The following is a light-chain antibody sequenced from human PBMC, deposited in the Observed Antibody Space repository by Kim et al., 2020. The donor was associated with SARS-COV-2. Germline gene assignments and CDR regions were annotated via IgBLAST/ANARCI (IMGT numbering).Light chain of an antibody. Sequence: ALGQTVRITCQGASLRSYFATGYQQKPGQAPKVVIYGKDIRPSGAPDRFSGSSSGNTAYLTITGTQAGDEDDYYCNSRDSSDYVVFGGGTQLTVL. CDR2: GKD. V-gene: IGLV3-19*01. J-gene: IGLJ2*01. CDR1: SLRSYF. CDR3: NSRDSSDYVV.